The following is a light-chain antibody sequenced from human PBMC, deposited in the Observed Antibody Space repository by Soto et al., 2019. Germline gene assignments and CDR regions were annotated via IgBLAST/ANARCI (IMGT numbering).Light chain of an antibody. V-gene: IGKV3-15*01. CDR3: QQYNNWPLT. Sequence: EIVMTQSPATLSVSPGERATLSCRASQSVRSNLAWYQQKPGQAPRLLIYGASTRATGIPARFSGSGYETEFTLTISSLQSEDFAVYYCQQYNNWPLTFGGGTKVDIK. CDR2: GAS. J-gene: IGKJ4*01. CDR1: QSVRSN.